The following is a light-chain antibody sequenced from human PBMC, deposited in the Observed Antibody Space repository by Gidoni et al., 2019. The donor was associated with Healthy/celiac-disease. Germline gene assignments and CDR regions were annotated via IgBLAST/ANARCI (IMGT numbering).Light chain of an antibody. V-gene: IGKV4-1*01. CDR1: QSVLYSSHNKNY. Sequence: DIVMTQSPDPLAVSLGERATINCKSSQSVLYSSHNKNYLAGYQQKPGQPPKLLIYWASTRESGVPDRCSGSGSGTDFTLPISSLQAEDVAVYYCQQYYSTPLTFGQXTKVEIK. CDR3: QQYYSTPLT. CDR2: WAS. J-gene: IGKJ1*01.